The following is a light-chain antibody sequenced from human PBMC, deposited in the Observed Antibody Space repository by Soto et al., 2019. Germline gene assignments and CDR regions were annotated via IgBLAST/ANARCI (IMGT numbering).Light chain of an antibody. J-gene: IGLJ1*01. V-gene: IGLV2-8*01. Sequence: LTQPASVSGSPGQSITISCTGTSSDVGGYNYVSWYQQHPGKAPKLMIYEVSKRPSGVPDRLSGSKSGNTASLTVSGLQADDEADYYGSSYAGSTTSRVFGTGTKATVL. CDR1: SSDVGGYNY. CDR3: SSYAGSTTSRV. CDR2: EVS.